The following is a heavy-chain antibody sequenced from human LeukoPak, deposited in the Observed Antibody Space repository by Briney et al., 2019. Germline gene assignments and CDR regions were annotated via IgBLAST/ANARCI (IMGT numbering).Heavy chain of an antibody. Sequence: ASETLSLTCTVSGGSISSYYWSWIRQPPGKGLEWIGYIYYSGSTNYNPSLKSRVTISVDTSRDQFSLKLSSVTAADTAVYYCAREVFVGATGYYFDSWGQGTLVTVSS. V-gene: IGHV4-59*01. CDR1: GGSISSYY. CDR2: IYYSGST. J-gene: IGHJ4*02. CDR3: AREVFVGATGYYFDS. D-gene: IGHD1-26*01.